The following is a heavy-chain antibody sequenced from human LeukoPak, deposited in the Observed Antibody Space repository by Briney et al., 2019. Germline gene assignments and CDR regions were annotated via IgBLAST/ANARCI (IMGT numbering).Heavy chain of an antibody. CDR1: GYTFTAYY. CDR3: ARDPIVQAGYYYGMDV. J-gene: IGHJ6*02. V-gene: IGHV1-2*02. D-gene: IGHD2/OR15-2a*01. Sequence: ASVRVSCKASGYTFTAYYMHWVRQAPGQGLEWMGWINPNSGATNYAQDFQGRVTMTADTSISTAYLDLSRLRSDDSAVYYCARDPIVQAGYYYGMDVWGQGTTVTVSS. CDR2: INPNSGAT.